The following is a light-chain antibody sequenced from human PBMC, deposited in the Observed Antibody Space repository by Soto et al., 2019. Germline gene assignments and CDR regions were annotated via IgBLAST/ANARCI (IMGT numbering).Light chain of an antibody. J-gene: IGLJ3*02. CDR3: FSYAGSSTWV. CDR1: RSDVGSYNS. V-gene: IGLV2-23*02. Sequence: QSALTQPASVSGSLGQSITISCTGTRSDVGSYNSVSWYQQYPGKAPRVMIFEVTKRPSGISNRFSGSKSGNTASLTISGLQAEDEADYFCFSYAGSSTWVFGGGTKLTVL. CDR2: EVT.